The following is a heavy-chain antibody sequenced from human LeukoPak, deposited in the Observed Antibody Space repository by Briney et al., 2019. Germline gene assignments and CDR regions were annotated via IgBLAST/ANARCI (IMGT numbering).Heavy chain of an antibody. CDR2: ISGSGGGT. J-gene: IGHJ4*02. CDR1: GFTFSSYA. D-gene: IGHD3-22*01. CDR3: AKAGYTYYYDSSGLGDY. V-gene: IGHV3-23*01. Sequence: GGSLRLSCAASGFTFSSYAMSWVRQAPGKGLEWVSAISGSGGGTYYADSVKGRFTISRDNSKNTLYLQMNSLRAEDTAVYYCAKAGYTYYYDSSGLGDYWGQGTLVTVSS.